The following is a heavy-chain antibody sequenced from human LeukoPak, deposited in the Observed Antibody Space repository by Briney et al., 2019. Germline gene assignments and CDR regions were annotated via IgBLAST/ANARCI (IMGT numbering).Heavy chain of an antibody. CDR3: ARHYYDSSGYFPPRY. D-gene: IGHD3-22*01. Sequence: PSETLSLTCTVSGGSIRSSYYYWGWIRQPPGKGLEWIGRIYDSGSTYYNPSLKSRVTISVDTSKNQFSLKLNSVTAADTAVYYCARHYYDSSGYFPPRYWGQGTLVTVSS. V-gene: IGHV4-39*01. CDR2: IYDSGST. J-gene: IGHJ4*02. CDR1: GGSIRSSYYY.